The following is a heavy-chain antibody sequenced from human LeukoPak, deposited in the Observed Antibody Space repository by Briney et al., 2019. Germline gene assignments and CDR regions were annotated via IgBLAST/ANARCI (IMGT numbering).Heavy chain of an antibody. CDR2: TNPSTGGT. CDR3: ARGGAFCSITTCHEFDH. D-gene: IGHD2-2*01. V-gene: IGHV1-2*02. J-gene: IGHJ4*02. Sequence: GASVKVSCKTSVYTFTGSDLHWVRQVPGQGLEWMGWTNPSTGGTKSAQQFEGRVTMTRDTSNTTGYLELRSLRLDDTATYYCARGGAFCSITTCHEFDHWGQGTLVIVSS. CDR1: VYTFTGSD.